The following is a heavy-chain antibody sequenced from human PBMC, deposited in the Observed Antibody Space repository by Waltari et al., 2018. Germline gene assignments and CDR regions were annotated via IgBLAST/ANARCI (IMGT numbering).Heavy chain of an antibody. CDR3: ARVGVGSSWYY. CDR1: GYSISSGYY. CDR2: IDHSGST. J-gene: IGHJ4*02. D-gene: IGHD6-13*01. Sequence: QVQLQESGPGLVKPSETLSLTCAVSGYSISSGYYWGWIRQPPGKGLEWIGSIDHSGSTYYNPSLKSRVTIAVDTSKNQFSLKLGSVTAADTAVYYCARVGVGSSWYYWGQGTLVTVSS. V-gene: IGHV4-38-2*01.